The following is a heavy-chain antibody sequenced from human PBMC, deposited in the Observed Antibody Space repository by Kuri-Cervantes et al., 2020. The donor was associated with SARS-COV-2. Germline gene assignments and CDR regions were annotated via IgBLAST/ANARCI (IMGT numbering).Heavy chain of an antibody. Sequence: GESLKISCAASGFTFSSYGMHWVRQAPGKGLEWVAVIWYDGSNKYYADSVKGRFTISRDNSKNTLYLHMNSLRAEDTAVYYCARDRGGGGDPIAYNWFDPWGQGTLVTVSS. CDR2: IWYDGSNK. J-gene: IGHJ5*02. CDR3: ARDRGGGGDPIAYNWFDP. CDR1: GFTFSSYG. D-gene: IGHD2-21*02. V-gene: IGHV3-33*08.